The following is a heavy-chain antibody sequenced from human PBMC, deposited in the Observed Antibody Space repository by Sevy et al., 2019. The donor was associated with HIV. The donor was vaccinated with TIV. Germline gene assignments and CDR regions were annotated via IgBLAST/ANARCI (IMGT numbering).Heavy chain of an antibody. CDR1: GGSMSSYF. V-gene: IGHV4-59*01. CDR2: IYYTGTT. Sequence: SETLSLTCTVSGGSMSSYFWSWIRQPPGKGLQWIGYIYYTGTTNYNPSLKSRLTMSLDTSKNRFSLKLTAVTAADTAVYYCARDSVLSPRVFDSWGHGTLVTVS. CDR3: ARDSVLSPRVFDS. J-gene: IGHJ4*01. D-gene: IGHD3-10*01.